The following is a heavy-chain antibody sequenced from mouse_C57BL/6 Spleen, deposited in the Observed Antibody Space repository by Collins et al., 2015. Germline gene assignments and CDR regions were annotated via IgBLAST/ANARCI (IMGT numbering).Heavy chain of an antibody. Sequence: GASVKIPCKASGYTFTDYNMDWVKQSHGKSLEWIGDINPNNGGTIYNQKFKGKATLTVDKSSSTAYMELRSLTSEDTAVYYCARRGYSNYVGFAYWGQGTLVTVSA. CDR1: GYTFTDYN. V-gene: IGHV1-18*01. J-gene: IGHJ3*01. D-gene: IGHD2-5*01. CDR3: ARRGYSNYVGFAY. CDR2: INPNNGGT.